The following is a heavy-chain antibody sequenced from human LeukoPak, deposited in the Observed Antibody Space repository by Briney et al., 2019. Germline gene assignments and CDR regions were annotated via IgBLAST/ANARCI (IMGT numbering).Heavy chain of an antibody. Sequence: GGSLRLSCAASGFAFSTYWIHWVRQAPGKGLVWVSRTNSDGSDTSYADSVKGRFTISRDNAKNTLYLQMNSLRVEDTAVYYCVRDSSGSYWGQGTQVTVSS. V-gene: IGHV3-74*01. J-gene: IGHJ4*02. CDR2: TNSDGSDT. CDR1: GFAFSTYW. D-gene: IGHD6-19*01. CDR3: VRDSSGSY.